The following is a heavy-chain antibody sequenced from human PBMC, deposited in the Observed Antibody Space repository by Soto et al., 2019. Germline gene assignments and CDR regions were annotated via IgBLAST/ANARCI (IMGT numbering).Heavy chain of an antibody. CDR3: AKGWVRIAGRPSDY. CDR1: GFTFSSNW. CDR2: LNSDGTSA. Sequence: PGGSLRLSCAGSGFTFSSNWMHWVRQDPGKGLVWVSRLNSDGTSASYADTVKGRFTISRDNAKNTLYLQMNRLKAEDTTLYNCAKGWVRIAGRPSDYWGQGTLVTVSS. V-gene: IGHV3-74*01. D-gene: IGHD6-6*01. J-gene: IGHJ4*02.